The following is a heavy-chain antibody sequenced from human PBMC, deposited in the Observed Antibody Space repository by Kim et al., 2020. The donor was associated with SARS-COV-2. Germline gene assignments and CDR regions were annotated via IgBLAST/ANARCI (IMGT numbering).Heavy chain of an antibody. V-gene: IGHV3-21*01. CDR2: ISSSSSYI. CDR1: GFTFSSYS. Sequence: GGSLRLSCAASGFTFSSYSMNWVRQAPGKGLEWVSSISSSSSYIYYADSVKGRFTISRDNAKNSLYLQMNSLRAEDTAVYYCALIGCSSTSCYYYYGMDVWGQGTTVTVSS. J-gene: IGHJ6*02. CDR3: ALIGCSSTSCYYYYGMDV. D-gene: IGHD2-2*01.